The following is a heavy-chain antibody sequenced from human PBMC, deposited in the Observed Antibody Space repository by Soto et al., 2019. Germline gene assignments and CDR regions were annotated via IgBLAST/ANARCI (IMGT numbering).Heavy chain of an antibody. CDR2: IYYSGST. CDR3: ASSYGDYVYY. J-gene: IGHJ4*02. D-gene: IGHD4-17*01. CDR1: GGSISSSSYY. V-gene: IGHV4-39*01. Sequence: QLQLQESGPGLVKPSETLSLTCTVSGGSISSSSYYWGWIRQPSGKGLEWIGSIYYSGSTYYNPSLKSRVTISVYTSKNQFALKLSSVTAADTAVYYCASSYGDYVYYWGQGTLVTVSS.